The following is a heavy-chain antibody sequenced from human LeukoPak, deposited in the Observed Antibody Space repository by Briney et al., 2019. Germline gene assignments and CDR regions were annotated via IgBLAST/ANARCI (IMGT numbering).Heavy chain of an antibody. CDR1: GYSFTNYW. CDR3: TTGSGSYSGLYFDY. V-gene: IGHV5-51*01. Sequence: HGESLKISCKASGYSFTNYWIGWVRQMPGKGLEWMGIIYPGDSESRYSPSLQGQVTISADKSISTAYLQWSSLKASDTAMYYCTTGSGSYSGLYFDYWGQGTLVTVSS. D-gene: IGHD1-26*01. CDR2: IYPGDSES. J-gene: IGHJ4*02.